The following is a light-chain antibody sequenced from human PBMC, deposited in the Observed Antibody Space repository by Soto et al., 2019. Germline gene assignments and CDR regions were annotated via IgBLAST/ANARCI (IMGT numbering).Light chain of an antibody. CDR1: ASNIGSKA. CDR3: AAWDDRVDEYV. V-gene: IGLV1-44*01. Sequence: QSVLTQSPSASGTPGQRVTISCSGSASNIGSKAVNWYQQFPETAPKLIIYRTVERPSGVPARFYGSKSGTSASLAINGLQSEDEADYYCAAWDDRVDEYVFGTGTKLTVL. J-gene: IGLJ1*01. CDR2: RTV.